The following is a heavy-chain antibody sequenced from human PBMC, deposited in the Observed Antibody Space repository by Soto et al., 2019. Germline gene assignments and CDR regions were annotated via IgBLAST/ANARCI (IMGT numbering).Heavy chain of an antibody. Sequence: GASVKVSCKASGGTFSSYAISWVRQAPGQGLEWMGGIIPIFGTANYAQKFQGRVTITADESTSTAYMELSSLRSEDTAVYYCARGGLWSNYYYGMDVWGQGTTVTVSS. V-gene: IGHV1-69*13. D-gene: IGHD3-10*01. CDR2: IIPIFGTA. J-gene: IGHJ6*02. CDR3: ARGGLWSNYYYGMDV. CDR1: GGTFSSYA.